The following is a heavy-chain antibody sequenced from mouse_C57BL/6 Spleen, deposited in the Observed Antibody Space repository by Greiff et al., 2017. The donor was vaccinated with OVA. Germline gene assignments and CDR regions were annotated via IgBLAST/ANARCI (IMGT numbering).Heavy chain of an antibody. D-gene: IGHD1-1*01. CDR3: ARHGSSYYWYFDV. Sequence: EVMLVESGGGLVKPGGSLKLSCAASGFTFSSYTMSWVRQTPEKRLEWVATISGGGGNTYYTDSVKGRFTISRDNAKNTLYLQVSSLMSEDTALYYCARHGSSYYWYFDVWGTGTTVTVSS. J-gene: IGHJ1*03. V-gene: IGHV5-9*01. CDR2: ISGGGGNT. CDR1: GFTFSSYT.